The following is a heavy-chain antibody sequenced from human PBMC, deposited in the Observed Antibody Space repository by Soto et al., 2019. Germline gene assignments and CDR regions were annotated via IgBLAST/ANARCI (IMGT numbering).Heavy chain of an antibody. D-gene: IGHD1-1*01. CDR1: GFTFSSYA. V-gene: IGHV3-23*01. J-gene: IGHJ5*02. CDR3: ARDSSYNWNNLGFDP. Sequence: GGSLRLSCAASGFTFSSYAMSWVRQAPGKGLEWVSAISGSGGNTYYADSVKGRFTISRDNAKNTLYLQMNSLRAEDTAVYYCARDSSYNWNNLGFDPWGQGTLVTVSS. CDR2: ISGSGGNT.